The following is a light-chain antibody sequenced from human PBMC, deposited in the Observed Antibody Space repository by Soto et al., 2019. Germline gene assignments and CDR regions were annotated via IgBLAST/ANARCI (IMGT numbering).Light chain of an antibody. Sequence: QSVLTQPASVSGSPGQSITISCTATSSDVGGYNYVSWYQQHPGKAPKLMIYDVSNRPSGVSNRFSGSKSGNTASLTISGLQAEDEADYYCSSYTSSSTLVFGTGTKVTVL. CDR2: DVS. V-gene: IGLV2-14*01. J-gene: IGLJ1*01. CDR3: SSYTSSSTLV. CDR1: SSDVGGYNY.